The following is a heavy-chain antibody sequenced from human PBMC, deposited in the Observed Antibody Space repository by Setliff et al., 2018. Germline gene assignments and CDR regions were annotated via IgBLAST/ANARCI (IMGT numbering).Heavy chain of an antibody. CDR1: GYSFSDFY. CDR2: IDPRDDFT. V-gene: IGHV1-69-2*01. Sequence: VKVSCKASGYSFSDFYMHWVRQVPGEGLEALGRIDPRDDFTVYAERFKDRLTITADTSTDTSYMEMSSLRFEDTAVYYCAIDYGPTGTPYHWGQGTPVTV. D-gene: IGHD1-1*01. CDR3: AIDYGPTGTPYH. J-gene: IGHJ4*02.